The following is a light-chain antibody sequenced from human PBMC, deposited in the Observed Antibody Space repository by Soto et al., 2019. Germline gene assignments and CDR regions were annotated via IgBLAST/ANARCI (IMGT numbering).Light chain of an antibody. CDR2: DTS. Sequence: EIVLTQSPGTLSLSPGERATLSCRTSQTLSSSFLAWYQQTPGQAPRLLIYDTSTRATGIPDRFSGSGSGTDFTLTISRLEPEDFAMYYCQQYDTSPPMYTFGQGTKLEIK. CDR1: QTLSSSF. V-gene: IGKV3-20*01. J-gene: IGKJ2*01. CDR3: QQYDTSPPMYT.